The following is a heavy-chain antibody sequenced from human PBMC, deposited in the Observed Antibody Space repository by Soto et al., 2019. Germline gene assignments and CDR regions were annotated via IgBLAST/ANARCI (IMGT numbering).Heavy chain of an antibody. J-gene: IGHJ4*02. V-gene: IGHV3-33*01. CDR1: GFTFSSYG. CDR2: IWYDGSNK. D-gene: IGHD3-10*01. Sequence: GGSLRLSCAASGFTFSSYGMHWVRQAPGKGLEWVAGIWYDGSNKYYADSVKGRFTISRDNSKNTLYLQMNSLRAEDTAVYYCARGVKWSLLHGSGRLASWGQGTLFTAS. CDR3: ARGVKWSLLHGSGRLAS.